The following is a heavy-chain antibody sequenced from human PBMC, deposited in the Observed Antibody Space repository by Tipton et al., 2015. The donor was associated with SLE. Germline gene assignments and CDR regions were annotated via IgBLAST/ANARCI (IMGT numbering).Heavy chain of an antibody. CDR2: INHSGST. J-gene: IGHJ6*03. CDR1: GGSFSGYY. CDR3: AREKPGYYYYYMDV. V-gene: IGHV4-34*01. Sequence: TLSLTCAVYGGSFSGYYWSWIRQPPGKGLGWIGEINHSGSTNYNPSLKSRVTISVDTSKNQFSLKLSSVTAADTAVYYCAREKPGYYYYYMDVWGKGTTVTVSS.